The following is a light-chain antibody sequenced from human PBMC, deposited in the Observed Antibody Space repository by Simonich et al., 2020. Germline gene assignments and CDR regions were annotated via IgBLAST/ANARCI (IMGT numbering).Light chain of an antibody. Sequence: DIVMTQSPDSLAVSLGERATINCKSSQSVLYHSNHKNHLAWYQQKPGQPPKLLIYWASTRESGVPDRFSGSGSGTDFTLTISSLQAEDVAVYYCQQYYSTPYTFGQGTKLEIK. V-gene: IGKV4-1*01. CDR2: WAS. CDR1: QSVLYHSNHKNH. CDR3: QQYYSTPYT. J-gene: IGKJ2*01.